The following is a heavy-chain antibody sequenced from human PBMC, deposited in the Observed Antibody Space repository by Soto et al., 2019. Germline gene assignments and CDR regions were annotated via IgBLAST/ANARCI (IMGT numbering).Heavy chain of an antibody. CDR3: TTDDPINKN. V-gene: IGHV3-15*01. J-gene: IGHJ4*02. CDR1: GFTFGNAW. Sequence: GSLILSCAASGFTFGNAWMSLVRQAPGKGLEWVGRIKNKPDGGTTDYAAPVKGRFTMSRDDSKKTLLLQMNSLNTEDTAVYYCTTDDPINKNWGRGTLVTVSS. CDR2: IKNKPDGGTT.